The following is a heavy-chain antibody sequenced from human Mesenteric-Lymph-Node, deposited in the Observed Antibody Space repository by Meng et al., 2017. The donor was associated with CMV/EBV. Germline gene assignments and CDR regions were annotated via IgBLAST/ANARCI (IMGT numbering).Heavy chain of an antibody. J-gene: IGHJ6*02. CDR1: GFTFSSYE. Sequence: GESLKISCAASGFTFSSYEMNWVRQAPGKGLEWVSYISSSDSPTYYADSVKGRFTISRENAKNSLYLQMNSLRAEDTAVYYCASGRGGGMDVWGQGTTVTVSS. V-gene: IGHV3-48*03. CDR2: ISSSDSPT. D-gene: IGHD3-10*01. CDR3: ASGRGGGMDV.